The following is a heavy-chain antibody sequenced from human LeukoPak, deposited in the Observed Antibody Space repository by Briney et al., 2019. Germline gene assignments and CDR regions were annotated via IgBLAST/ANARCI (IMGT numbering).Heavy chain of an antibody. CDR1: GFTVSFNY. J-gene: IGHJ3*02. V-gene: IGHV3-66*04. CDR2: IYSGGST. CDR3: TRQTFYVWGSYRADAFDI. D-gene: IGHD3-16*02. Sequence: GGSLRLSCAASGFTVSFNYMRWVRQAPGKGLEWVSVIYSGGSTSYADSVKGRFTISRDNSKNTAYLQMNSLKTEDTAVYYCTRQTFYVWGSYRADAFDIWGQGTMVTVSS.